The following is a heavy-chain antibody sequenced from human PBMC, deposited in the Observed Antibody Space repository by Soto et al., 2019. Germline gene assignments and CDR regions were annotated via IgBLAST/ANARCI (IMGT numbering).Heavy chain of an antibody. J-gene: IGHJ6*02. Sequence: QMQLVQSAAEVREPGTSVRVSCRASGFDFGNFGIQFLRQTRGRGLEWIGWIVVVSGSTNYARHFQGRVAISRDMSSSTAYLDLSDLKSDDTAVYFCSADHPHMAMGWPVWGQGTTVTVSS. V-gene: IGHV1-58*02. D-gene: IGHD1-26*01. CDR2: IVVVSGST. CDR3: SADHPHMAMGWPV. CDR1: GFDFGNFG.